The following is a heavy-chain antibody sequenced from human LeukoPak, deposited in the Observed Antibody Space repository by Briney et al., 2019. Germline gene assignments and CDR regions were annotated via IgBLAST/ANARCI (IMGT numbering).Heavy chain of an antibody. D-gene: IGHD6-6*01. Sequence: ASVKVSCKASGYTFTSYGISWVRQAPGQGLEWMGWISAYNGNTNYAQKLQGRVTMTTGTSTSTAYMELRSLRSDDTAVYYCARDLGSSATRNNWFDPWGQGTLVNVFS. J-gene: IGHJ5*02. CDR1: GYTFTSYG. CDR3: ARDLGSSATRNNWFDP. CDR2: ISAYNGNT. V-gene: IGHV1-18*01.